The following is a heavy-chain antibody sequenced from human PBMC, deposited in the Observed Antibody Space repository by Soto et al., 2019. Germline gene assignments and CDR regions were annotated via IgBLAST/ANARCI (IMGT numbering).Heavy chain of an antibody. D-gene: IGHD3-3*01. Sequence: GGSLRLSCSASGSTFSSYAMHWVRQAPGKGLEYVSAISSNGGSTYYADSVKGRFTISRDNSKNTLYLQMSSLRAEDTAVYYCVKDRGDFWSGYYIFDYWGQGTQVTVAS. CDR1: GSTFSSYA. CDR3: VKDRGDFWSGYYIFDY. J-gene: IGHJ4*02. CDR2: ISSNGGST. V-gene: IGHV3-64D*08.